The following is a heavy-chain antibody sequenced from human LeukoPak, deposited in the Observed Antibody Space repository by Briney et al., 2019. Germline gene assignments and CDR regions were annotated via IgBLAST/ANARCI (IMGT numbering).Heavy chain of an antibody. Sequence: SQTLSLTCTVSGGSISSGDYYWSWIRQPPGKGLEWIGYIYYSGSTYYNPSLKSRVTISVDTSKNQFSLKPSSVTAADTAVYYCARATSNSYNWFDPWGQGTLVTVSS. D-gene: IGHD6-6*01. CDR1: GGSISSGDYY. J-gene: IGHJ5*02. CDR2: IYYSGST. CDR3: ARATSNSYNWFDP. V-gene: IGHV4-30-4*08.